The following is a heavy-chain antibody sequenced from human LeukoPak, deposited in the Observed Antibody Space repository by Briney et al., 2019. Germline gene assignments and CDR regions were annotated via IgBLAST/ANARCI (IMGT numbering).Heavy chain of an antibody. Sequence: SETLSLTCTVSGGSISTYYWSWIRQPPGKGLEWIGYIYYSGSTSYNPSLKSRVTISVDTSKNQFSLKLSSVTAADTAVYYCARVYYSSSYDYWYFDLWGRGTLVTVSS. J-gene: IGHJ2*01. CDR1: GGSISTYY. V-gene: IGHV4-59*01. CDR2: IYYSGST. D-gene: IGHD6-13*01. CDR3: ARVYYSSSYDYWYFDL.